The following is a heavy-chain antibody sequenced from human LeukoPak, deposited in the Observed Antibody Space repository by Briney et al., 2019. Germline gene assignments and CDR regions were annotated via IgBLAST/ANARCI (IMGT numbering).Heavy chain of an antibody. D-gene: IGHD2-2*02. J-gene: IGHJ6*03. V-gene: IGHV4-34*01. CDR3: ARDGIVVVPAAIPPLYYYYMDV. CDR1: GGSFSGYY. CDR2: IDQSGST. Sequence: SETLSLTCAVYGGSFSGYYWSWIRQPPGKGLEWIGEIDQSGSTNYNPSLKSRVTISVDTSKNQFSLKLSSVTAADTAVYYCARDGIVVVPAAIPPLYYYYMDVWGKGTTVTVSS.